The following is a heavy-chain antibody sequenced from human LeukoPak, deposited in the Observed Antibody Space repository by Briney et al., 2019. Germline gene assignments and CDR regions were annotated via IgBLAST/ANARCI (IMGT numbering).Heavy chain of an antibody. J-gene: IGHJ4*02. Sequence: PSETLSLTCAVYGGSFSGYYWSWIRQPPGKGLEWIGEINHSGSTNYNPSLKSRVTISVDTSKNQFSLKLSSVTAADTAVYYCARATVTLRDFDYWGQGTLVTVSS. D-gene: IGHD4-17*01. CDR2: INHSGST. V-gene: IGHV4-34*01. CDR3: ARATVTLRDFDY. CDR1: GGSFSGYY.